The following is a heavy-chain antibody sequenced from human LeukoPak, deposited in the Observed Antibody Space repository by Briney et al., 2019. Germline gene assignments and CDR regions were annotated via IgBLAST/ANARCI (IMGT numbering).Heavy chain of an antibody. CDR3: ARDPFDWSTDAFDI. CDR1: GGSVSSGSYY. V-gene: IGHV4-61*03. CDR2: IYYSGST. D-gene: IGHD3-9*01. Sequence: SETLSLTCSVFGGSVSSGSYYWSWIRQSPGKGLEWIGCIYYSGSTNYNPSLRGRVAMSIDTSKNHFSLRLISVTAADTAIYYCARDPFDWSTDAFDIWGQGTMVTVSS. J-gene: IGHJ3*02.